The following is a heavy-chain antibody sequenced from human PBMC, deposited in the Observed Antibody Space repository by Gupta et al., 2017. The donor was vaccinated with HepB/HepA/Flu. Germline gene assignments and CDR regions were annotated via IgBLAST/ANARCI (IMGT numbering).Heavy chain of an antibody. J-gene: IGHJ4*02. CDR1: GFSLSTTAVG. CDR3: VGGDYGDPFDY. CDR2: IYLIDDK. D-gene: IGHD4-17*01. Sequence: QITLKESGPTLVKPTQTLTLPCTFSGFSLSTTAVGVGWLRQPPGKALEWLAAIYLIDDKRYNPSLKSRLTIPKDTANNQVVLTMTNMDPVDTATYSCVGGDYGDPFDYWGQGTLVTVSS. V-gene: IGHV2-5*04.